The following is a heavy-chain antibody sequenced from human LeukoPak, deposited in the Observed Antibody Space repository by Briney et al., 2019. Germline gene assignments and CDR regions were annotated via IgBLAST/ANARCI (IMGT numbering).Heavy chain of an antibody. Sequence: ASVKVSCKASGYSLTDYYMHWVRQAPGQGLGWMGWINPNSGGTNYAQKFQGRVTMTRDTSISTAYMELSRLRSDDTAIYYCARNYQGAFDIWGQGTMVTVSS. D-gene: IGHD5-24*01. CDR2: INPNSGGT. V-gene: IGHV1-2*02. CDR1: GYSLTDYY. CDR3: ARNYQGAFDI. J-gene: IGHJ3*02.